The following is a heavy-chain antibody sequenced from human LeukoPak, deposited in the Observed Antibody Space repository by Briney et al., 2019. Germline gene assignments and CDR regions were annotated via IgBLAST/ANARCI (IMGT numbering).Heavy chain of an antibody. D-gene: IGHD4-17*01. J-gene: IGHJ6*02. Sequence: PGRSLRLSCAASGFTLSSYDMHWVRQATGKGLEWVSAIGTAGDTYYPGSVKGRFTISRENAKNSLYLQMNSLRAGDTAVYYCARGSMTTDGMDVWGQGTTVTVSS. V-gene: IGHV3-13*01. CDR1: GFTLSSYD. CDR3: ARGSMTTDGMDV. CDR2: IGTAGDT.